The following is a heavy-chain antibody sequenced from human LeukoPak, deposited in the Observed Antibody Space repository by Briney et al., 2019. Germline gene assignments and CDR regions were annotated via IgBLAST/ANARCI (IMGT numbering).Heavy chain of an antibody. J-gene: IGHJ4*02. CDR2: INHSGST. V-gene: IGHV4-34*01. D-gene: IGHD3-22*01. CDR1: GGSFSGYY. Sequence: PSETLSLTCAVYGGSFSGYYWSWIRQPPGKGLEWIGEINHSGSTNYNPSLKSRVTISVDTSKNQFSLKLSSVTAADTAVYYCARGGYDSSGYYPYFDYWGQGTLVTVSS. CDR3: ARGGYDSSGYYPYFDY.